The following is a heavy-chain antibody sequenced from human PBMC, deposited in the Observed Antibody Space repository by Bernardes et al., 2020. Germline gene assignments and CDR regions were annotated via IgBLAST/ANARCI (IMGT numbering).Heavy chain of an antibody. CDR1: GFTFTTFS. J-gene: IGHJ4*02. V-gene: IGHV3-21*03. Sequence: GGSLRLSCAASGFTFTTFSMIWVRQAPGKGLEWVSSISSSGSSINYADSVRGRFTISRDNAKNSLYLQMNSLRAEDTAVYYCARVGLERRSGSDYWGQGTRVTVSS. D-gene: IGHD1-1*01. CDR2: ISSSGSSI. CDR3: ARVGLERRSGSDY.